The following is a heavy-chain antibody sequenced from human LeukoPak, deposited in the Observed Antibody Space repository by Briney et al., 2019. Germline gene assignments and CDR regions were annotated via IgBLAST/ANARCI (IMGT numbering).Heavy chain of an antibody. CDR1: GFTFSSYS. CDR2: ISSSSSYI. Sequence: GSLRLSCAASGFTFSSYSMNWVRQAPGKGLEWVSSISSSSSYIYYADSVKGRFTTSRDNSKNTLYLQMNSLRAEDTAVYYCATGGYCSGGYCYSGYYYYYMDVWGKGTTVTISS. V-gene: IGHV3-21*04. D-gene: IGHD2-15*01. J-gene: IGHJ6*03. CDR3: ATGGYCSGGYCYSGYYYYYMDV.